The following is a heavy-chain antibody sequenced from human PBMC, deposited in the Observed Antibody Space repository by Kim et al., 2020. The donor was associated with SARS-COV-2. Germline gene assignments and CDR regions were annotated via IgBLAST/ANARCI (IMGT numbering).Heavy chain of an antibody. CDR3: ARDLGCSGGSCYHEYFQH. Sequence: ASVKVSCKASGYTFTSYYMHWVRQAPGQGLEWMGIINSSGGSTSYAQKFQGRVTMTRDTSTSTVYMELSSLRSEDTAVYYCARDLGCSGGSCYHEYFQHWGQGTLVTVSS. CDR2: INSSGGST. J-gene: IGHJ1*01. V-gene: IGHV1-46*01. D-gene: IGHD2-15*01. CDR1: GYTFTSYY.